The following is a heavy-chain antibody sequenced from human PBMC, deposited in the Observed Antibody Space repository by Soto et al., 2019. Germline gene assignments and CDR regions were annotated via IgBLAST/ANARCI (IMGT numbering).Heavy chain of an antibody. CDR2: ISAYNGNT. Sequence: ASVKDSCKASGYTFTSYGISWVRQAPGQGLEWMGWISAYNGNTNYAQKLQGRVTMTTDTSTSTAYMELRSLGSDDTAVYYCARVIGYCSSTSCPGGWFDPWGQGTLVTVSS. D-gene: IGHD2-2*01. V-gene: IGHV1-18*01. CDR1: GYTFTSYG. J-gene: IGHJ5*02. CDR3: ARVIGYCSSTSCPGGWFDP.